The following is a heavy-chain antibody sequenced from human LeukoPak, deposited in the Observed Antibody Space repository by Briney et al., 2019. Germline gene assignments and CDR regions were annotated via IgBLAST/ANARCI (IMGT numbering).Heavy chain of an antibody. CDR2: ISSSSSYI. J-gene: IGHJ4*02. D-gene: IGHD3-22*01. V-gene: IGHV3-21*01. CDR3: ARRAYYDSSGYDPFDY. Sequence: GGSLRLSCAASGFTLSSYSMNWVRQAPGKGLEWVSSISSSSSYIYYADSVKGRFTISRDNAKNSLYLQMNSLRAEDTAVYYCARRAYYDSSGYDPFDYWGQGTLVTVSS. CDR1: GFTLSSYS.